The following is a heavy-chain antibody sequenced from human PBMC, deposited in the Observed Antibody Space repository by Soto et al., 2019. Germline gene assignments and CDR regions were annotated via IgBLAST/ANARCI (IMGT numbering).Heavy chain of an antibody. D-gene: IGHD2-21*02. CDR2: VHYSGSV. J-gene: IGHJ6*02. CDR3: AREDDGGDRDYFGLDV. CDR1: GGSISFDHYH. Sequence: QVQLQQSGPGLVKPSQTLSLTCTVSGGSISFDHYHWTWIRQPPGKGLEWIGYVHYSGSVLYNTSLQSRVSISVDTSKNQFSLKLSSATAADTAVYFCAREDDGGDRDYFGLDVWGQGTTVSVSS. V-gene: IGHV4-30-4*01.